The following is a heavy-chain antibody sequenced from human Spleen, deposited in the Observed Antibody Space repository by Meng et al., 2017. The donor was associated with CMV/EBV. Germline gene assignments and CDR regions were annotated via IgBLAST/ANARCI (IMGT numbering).Heavy chain of an antibody. D-gene: IGHD6-13*01. CDR3: AGETAAVSYNCFDP. V-gene: IGHV4-4*07. J-gene: IGHJ5*02. CDR1: CGSCSCYY. Sequence: KPSCARSLPWTMACGSCSCYYMSWIRQPSGKCQWGLGRCMTSGSTNYNPSPNRRATMAETTSKNQFALKLSSVTAADTAEYYFAGETAAVSYNCFDPWGQGTLVTVSS. CDR2: CMTSGST.